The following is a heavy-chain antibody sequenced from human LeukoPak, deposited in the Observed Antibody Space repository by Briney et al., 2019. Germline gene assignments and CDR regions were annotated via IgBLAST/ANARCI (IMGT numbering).Heavy chain of an antibody. J-gene: IGHJ4*02. Sequence: PGRSLRLSCAASGFTFDDYAMHWVRQAPGKGLEWVSGISWNSGAIGYADSVKGRFTISRDNAKNSLYLQMNSLRAGDTSLYYCAKGLSKSSSASYYTDWGQGTLVTVSS. CDR3: AKGLSKSSSASYYTD. D-gene: IGHD2-2*02. CDR1: GFTFDDYA. V-gene: IGHV3-9*01. CDR2: ISWNSGAI.